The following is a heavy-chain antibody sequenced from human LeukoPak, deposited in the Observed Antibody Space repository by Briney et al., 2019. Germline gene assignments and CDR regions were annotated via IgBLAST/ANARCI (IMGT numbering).Heavy chain of an antibody. V-gene: IGHV1-69*04. CDR1: GGTFSSYA. CDR3: ARMVASYFGD. J-gene: IGHJ4*02. Sequence: ASVKVSCNASGGTFSSYANCWVRQAPGQGLEWMGRIIPILGIANYAQKFQVSVTITEYKSTRTAYMELSSLRYEDTAVYYCARMVASYFGDWGQGTLVTVSS. CDR2: IIPILGIA. D-gene: IGHD2-15*01.